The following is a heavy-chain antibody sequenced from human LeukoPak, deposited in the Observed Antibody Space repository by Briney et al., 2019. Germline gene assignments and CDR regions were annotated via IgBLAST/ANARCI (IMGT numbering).Heavy chain of an antibody. J-gene: IGHJ4*02. D-gene: IGHD6-13*01. V-gene: IGHV4-39*07. CDR1: GGSISSGDYY. CDR3: ARDTAGPFDY. Sequence: SETLSLTCTVSGGSISSGDYYWSWIRQPPGKGLEWIGSIYYSGSTYYNPSLKSRVSISVDTSKNQFSLKLSSVTAADTAVYYCARDTAGPFDYWGQGTLVTVSS. CDR2: IYYSGST.